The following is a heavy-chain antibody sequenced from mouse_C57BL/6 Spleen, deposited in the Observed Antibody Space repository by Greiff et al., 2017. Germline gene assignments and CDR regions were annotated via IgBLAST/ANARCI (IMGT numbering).Heavy chain of an antibody. J-gene: IGHJ1*03. V-gene: IGHV14-3*01. CDR2: IDPANGNT. Sequence: VQLKESVAELVRPGASVKLSCTASGFNIKNTYMHWVKQRPDQGLEWIGRIDPANGNTKYAPKFQGKATITAEKSSNTAYLQLSSLTSVDTAVYYCARSGGNYGLGYFDVWGTGTTVTVSS. D-gene: IGHD2-1*01. CDR3: ARSGGNYGLGYFDV. CDR1: GFNIKNTY.